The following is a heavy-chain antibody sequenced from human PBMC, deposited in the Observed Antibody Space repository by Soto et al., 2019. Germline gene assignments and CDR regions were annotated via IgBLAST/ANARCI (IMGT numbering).Heavy chain of an antibody. CDR3: ARDRDCSGGSCYHYYGLDV. Sequence: QVQLQESGPGLVKPSQILSLTCSVSGGAISSGGYCWTWIRQHPGKGLEWIGCIYNRETTYYNPSPKSRLTMSVGMSSTHFSLRLSSVTAADTAVYYCARDRDCSGGSCYHYYGLDVWGRGTTVTVSS. J-gene: IGHJ6*02. D-gene: IGHD2-15*01. V-gene: IGHV4-31*03. CDR2: IYNRETT. CDR1: GGAISSGGYC.